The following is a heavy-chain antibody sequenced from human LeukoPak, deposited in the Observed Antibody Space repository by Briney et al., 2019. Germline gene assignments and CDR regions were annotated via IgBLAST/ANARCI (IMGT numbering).Heavy chain of an antibody. CDR1: GGSFSGYY. CDR2: INHSGST. Sequence: KTSETLSLTCAVYGGSFSGYYWSWIRQPPGKGLEWIGEINHSGSTNYNPSLKSRVTISVDTSKNQFSLKLSSVTAADTAVYYCARGHPHYYDISTGYYTSYYFDYWGQGTLVTVSS. D-gene: IGHD3-9*01. CDR3: ARGHPHYYDISTGYYTSYYFDY. J-gene: IGHJ4*02. V-gene: IGHV4-34*01.